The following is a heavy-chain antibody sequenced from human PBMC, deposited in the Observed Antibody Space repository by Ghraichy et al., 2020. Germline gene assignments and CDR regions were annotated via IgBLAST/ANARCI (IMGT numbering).Heavy chain of an antibody. D-gene: IGHD4-23*01. V-gene: IGHV3-53*01. CDR2: IYAGGTT. CDR3: AKGGNSPDF. Sequence: GVLRLSCAASGFIVSNNQMTWVRQPPGKGLEWVSVIYAGGTTYYADSVKGRFSISRDDSKNTLYLQMNSLRAEDTAVYYCAKGGNSPDFWGQGTLVTVSS. J-gene: IGHJ4*02. CDR1: GFIVSNNQ.